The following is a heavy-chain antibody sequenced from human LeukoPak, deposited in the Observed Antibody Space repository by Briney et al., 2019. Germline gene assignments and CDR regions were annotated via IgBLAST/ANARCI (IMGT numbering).Heavy chain of an antibody. Sequence: PGGSLRLSCAASGFTFSSYAMHWVRQAPGKGLEYVSAISSNGGSTYYANSVKGRFTISRDNSKNTLYLQMGSLRAEDMAVYYCARDGCSSTSCLSDAFDIWGQGTMVTVSS. CDR1: GFTFSSYA. D-gene: IGHD2-2*01. V-gene: IGHV3-64*01. CDR2: ISSNGGST. CDR3: ARDGCSSTSCLSDAFDI. J-gene: IGHJ3*02.